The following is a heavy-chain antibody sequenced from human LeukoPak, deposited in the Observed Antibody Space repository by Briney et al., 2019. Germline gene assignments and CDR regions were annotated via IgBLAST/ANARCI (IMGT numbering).Heavy chain of an antibody. D-gene: IGHD6-13*01. CDR2: ISGSGGST. V-gene: IGHV3-23*01. CDR3: AKGVQQLVRSGYFDY. CDR1: GFTFSSYA. J-gene: IGHJ4*02. Sequence: PGGSLRLSCAASGFTFSSYAMSWVRQAPGKGLEGVSAISGSGGSTYYADSVKGRLTISRDNSKNTLYLQMNTLRAEDTAVYYCAKGVQQLVRSGYFDYWGQGTLVTVSS.